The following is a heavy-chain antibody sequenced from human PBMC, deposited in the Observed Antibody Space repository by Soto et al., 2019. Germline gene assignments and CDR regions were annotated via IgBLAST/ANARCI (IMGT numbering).Heavy chain of an antibody. V-gene: IGHV2-70*01. D-gene: IGHD3-9*01. Sequence: VSGPTLVNPTQPLTLTCTFSGFSLSTSGMCVSWIRQPPGKALEWLALIDWDDDKYYSTSLKTRLTIPKDTAKNQVVLTMTNMDPVDTATYYCPRLTRPQDYFDYWGQGTLGTGS. CDR2: IDWDDDK. CDR3: PRLTRPQDYFDY. J-gene: IGHJ4*02. CDR1: GFSLSTSGMC.